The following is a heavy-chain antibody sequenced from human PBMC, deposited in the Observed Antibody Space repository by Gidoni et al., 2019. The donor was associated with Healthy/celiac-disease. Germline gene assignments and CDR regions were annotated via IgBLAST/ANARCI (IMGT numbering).Heavy chain of an antibody. D-gene: IGHD4-17*01. Sequence: EVQLVESGGGLVQPGRSLRLSCTASGFTFGDYAMSWVRQAPGKGLEWVGFIRSKAYGGTTEYAASVKGRFTISRDDSKSIAYLQMNSLKTEDTAVYYCTRESTTVTTLTPDYDYWGQGTLVTVSS. CDR3: TRESTTVTTLTPDYDY. CDR1: GFTFGDYA. J-gene: IGHJ4*02. V-gene: IGHV3-49*04. CDR2: IRSKAYGGTT.